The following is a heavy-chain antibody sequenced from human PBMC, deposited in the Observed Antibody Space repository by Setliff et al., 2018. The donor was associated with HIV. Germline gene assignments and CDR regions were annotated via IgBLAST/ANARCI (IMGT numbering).Heavy chain of an antibody. CDR1: GGTSRSHE. V-gene: IGHV1-69*13. D-gene: IGHD3-22*01. Sequence: EASVKVSCKASGGTSRSHEISWVRQAPGQGLEWMGGIVPILNTGNYAPKFQGRVTITADESTTTAYMELSSLRSEDTAVYYCARIPNHSSGFDYWGQGTPVTVSS. CDR3: ARIPNHSSGFDY. CDR2: IVPILNTG. J-gene: IGHJ4*02.